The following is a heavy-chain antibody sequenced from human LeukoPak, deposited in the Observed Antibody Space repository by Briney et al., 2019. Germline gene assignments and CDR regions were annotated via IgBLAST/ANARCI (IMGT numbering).Heavy chain of an antibody. CDR2: ISGSGGST. CDR1: GFTFSNYW. V-gene: IGHV3-23*01. CDR3: AKDLVRYYDSSGSFDY. J-gene: IGHJ4*02. Sequence: GGSLRLSCAASGFTFSNYWMTWVRQAPGKGLEWVSAISGSGGSTYYADSVKGRFTISRDNSKNTLYLQMNSLRAEDTAVYYCAKDLVRYYDSSGSFDYWGQGTLVTVSS. D-gene: IGHD3-22*01.